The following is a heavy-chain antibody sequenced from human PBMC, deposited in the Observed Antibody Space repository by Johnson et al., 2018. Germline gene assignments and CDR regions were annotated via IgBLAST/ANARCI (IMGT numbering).Heavy chain of an antibody. D-gene: IGHD3-22*01. CDR3: ARARGYYSLYFHH. V-gene: IGHV3-9*01. Sequence: EVQLLESGGGLVQPGRSLRLSCAASGFTFDDYAMHWVRQAPGKGLEWVSGISWNSGSIGYADSVKGRFTISRDNSKNMLYLQMNSLRAEDTAVYYCARARGYYSLYFHHWGQGTLVTVSS. CDR2: ISWNSGSI. CDR1: GFTFDDYA. J-gene: IGHJ1*01.